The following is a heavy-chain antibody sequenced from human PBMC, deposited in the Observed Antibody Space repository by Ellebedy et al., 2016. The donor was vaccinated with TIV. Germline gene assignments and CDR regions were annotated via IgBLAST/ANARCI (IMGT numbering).Heavy chain of an antibody. D-gene: IGHD1-1*01. J-gene: IGHJ4*02. CDR3: ARDITMTGTLDY. CDR1: GYTFTGYY. V-gene: IGHV1-2*02. CDR2: INANSGGT. Sequence: AASVKVSCKASGYTFTGYYIYWVRQAPGQGLEWMGWINANSGGTNYAQKFQGRVTLTRDTSISTAYMELRSLRSDDTAMYYCARDITMTGTLDYWGQGTLVSVSS.